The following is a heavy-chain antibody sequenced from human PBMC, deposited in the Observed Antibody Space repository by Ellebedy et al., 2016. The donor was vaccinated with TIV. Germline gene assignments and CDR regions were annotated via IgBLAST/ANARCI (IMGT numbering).Heavy chain of an antibody. D-gene: IGHD5-24*01. CDR3: ARVGASDGIPLDS. CDR2: IYHTGST. V-gene: IGHV4-4*02. J-gene: IGHJ4*02. Sequence: GSLRLSXVVSGAYISSTNWWSWVRQPPGRGLECLGQIYHTGSTTYNPSLRSRVTISVDKSKNQFSLILSSVTAADTAVYYCARVGASDGIPLDSWGQGTLVTVSS. CDR1: GAYISSTNW.